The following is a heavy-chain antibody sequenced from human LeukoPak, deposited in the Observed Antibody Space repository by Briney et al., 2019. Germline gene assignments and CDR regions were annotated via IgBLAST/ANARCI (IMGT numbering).Heavy chain of an antibody. J-gene: IGHJ4*02. Sequence: GGSLRLSCAASGFTFSNYVMAWVRQVPGKGPELVSVVTIGGSSSYYADSVKGRFTTSRDNSKNTLYLQMNSLRAEDTAVYHCAKGRQWELPLDYWGQGTLVTVSS. CDR1: GFTFSNYV. CDR2: VTIGGSSS. V-gene: IGHV3-23*03. D-gene: IGHD1-26*01. CDR3: AKGRQWELPLDY.